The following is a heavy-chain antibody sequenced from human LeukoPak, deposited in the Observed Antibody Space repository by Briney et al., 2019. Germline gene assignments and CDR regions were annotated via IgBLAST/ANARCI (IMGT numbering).Heavy chain of an antibody. V-gene: IGHV3-23*01. Sequence: GGSLGPSFAAPGFPFSSYAMSWVRPAPGKGVEWVSAIIGSGGSTYYPDAVKGRFTISRDNSKNTLYLQMNSLRAEDTAVYYCAKGGYSGYDKAQHFDYWGQGTLVTVSS. CDR1: GFPFSSYA. D-gene: IGHD5-12*01. CDR2: IIGSGGST. J-gene: IGHJ4*02. CDR3: AKGGYSGYDKAQHFDY.